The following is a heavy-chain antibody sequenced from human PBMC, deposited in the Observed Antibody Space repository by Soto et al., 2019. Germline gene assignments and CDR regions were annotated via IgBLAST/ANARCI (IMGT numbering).Heavy chain of an antibody. D-gene: IGHD3-9*01. CDR3: AKGLATLYYYGMDV. CDR2: IGGSGSST. CDR1: GFTFSSYA. V-gene: IGHV3-23*01. J-gene: IGHJ6*02. Sequence: EVQLLESGGGLVQPGGSLRLSCAASGFTFSSYAMTWVRQAPGKGLDWVSAIGGSGSSTYYAASVKGRFTISRDNSKNTLYLQMNSRRAEDTAVYYCAKGLATLYYYGMDVWGQGTTVTVSS.